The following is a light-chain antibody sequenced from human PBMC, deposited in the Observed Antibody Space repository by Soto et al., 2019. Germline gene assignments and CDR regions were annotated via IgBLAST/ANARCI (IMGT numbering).Light chain of an antibody. CDR3: LQDYNYPLT. J-gene: IGKJ4*01. Sequence: AIQMTQSPSSLSASVGDRVTITCRASQGIRNDLGWYQQKPGKAPKLLIFAASSLQSGVPSRFSGSGSGTDFTLTISSLQPEDFTTYYCLQDYNYPLTFGGGTKVDIK. CDR1: QGIRND. CDR2: AAS. V-gene: IGKV1-6*01.